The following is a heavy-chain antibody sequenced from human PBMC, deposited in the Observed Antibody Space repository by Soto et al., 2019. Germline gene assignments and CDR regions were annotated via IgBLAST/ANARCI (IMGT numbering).Heavy chain of an antibody. V-gene: IGHV4-30-4*01. D-gene: IGHD5-18*01. Sequence: SETLSLTCTVSGGSISSGDYYWSWIRQPPGKGLEWIGYIYYSGSTYYNPSLKSRVTISVDTSKNQFSLKLSSVTAADTAVYYCATHTAEPPLYYYYGMDVWGHGTTVTVSS. CDR1: GGSISSGDYY. CDR3: ATHTAEPPLYYYYGMDV. J-gene: IGHJ6*02. CDR2: IYYSGST.